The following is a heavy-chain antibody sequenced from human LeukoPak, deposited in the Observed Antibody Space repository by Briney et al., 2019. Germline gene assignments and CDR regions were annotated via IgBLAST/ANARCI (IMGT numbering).Heavy chain of an antibody. D-gene: IGHD6-13*01. CDR3: VKGRSSSHNWFDP. CDR2: IRNDGSKD. V-gene: IGHV3-30*02. J-gene: IGHJ5*02. CDR1: GFTFRDFG. Sequence: GGSLRLSCAASGFTFRDFGMHWVRQAPGKGLEWVAFIRNDGSKDYYPDSVKGRFTISRDNSRTTLYLQMHSLRIEDTAVYYCVKGRSSSHNWFDPWGQGILVTVSS.